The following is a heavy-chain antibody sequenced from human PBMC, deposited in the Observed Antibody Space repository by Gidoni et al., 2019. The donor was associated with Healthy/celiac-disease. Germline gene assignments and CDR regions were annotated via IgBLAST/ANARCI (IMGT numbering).Heavy chain of an antibody. CDR3: ARDLSGYSSSFFDY. V-gene: IGHV3-30-3*01. CDR2: ISYDGSNE. J-gene: IGHJ4*02. CDR1: GFTFGSYA. Sequence: QVQLVESGGGVVQPGRSLRLSCAASGFTFGSYALHWVRQAPGKGLEWVAVISYDGSNESYADSVKGRFTISRDNSKNTLYLQMNSLRAEDTAVYYCARDLSGYSSSFFDYWGQGPLVTVSS. D-gene: IGHD6-13*01.